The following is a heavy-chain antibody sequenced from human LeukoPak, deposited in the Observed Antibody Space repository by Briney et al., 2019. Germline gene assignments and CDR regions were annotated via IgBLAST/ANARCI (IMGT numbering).Heavy chain of an antibody. Sequence: GGSLRLSCAASGFTFNDYYMSWIRQAPGKGLEWHSYINIGGTNTHYADSVKGRFTISRDNAKKSLYLEMNNLRAEDTAVYYCATDGAGFDTWGQGVLVTVSS. J-gene: IGHJ5*02. V-gene: IGHV3-11*01. CDR3: ATDGAGFDT. CDR1: GFTFNDYY. CDR2: INIGGTNT.